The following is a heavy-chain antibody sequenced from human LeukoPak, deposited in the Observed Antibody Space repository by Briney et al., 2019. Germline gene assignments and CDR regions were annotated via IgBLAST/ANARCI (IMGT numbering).Heavy chain of an antibody. CDR2: IWYDGSNK. V-gene: IGHV3-33*01. CDR1: GFTFSSYG. D-gene: IGHD2-15*01. CDR3: ARDGGYCSGGSCYFDY. J-gene: IGHJ4*02. Sequence: GRSLRLSCAASGFTFSSYGMHWVRQAPGKGLEWVAVIWYDGSNKYYADSVKGRFTISRDNSKNTLYLQMNSLRAEDTAVYYCARDGGYCSGGSCYFDYWGQGTLVTVSS.